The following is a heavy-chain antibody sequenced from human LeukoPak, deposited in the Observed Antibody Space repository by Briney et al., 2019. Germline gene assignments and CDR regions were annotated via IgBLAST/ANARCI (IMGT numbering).Heavy chain of an antibody. Sequence: PGGSLRLSCAASGFTFSAYWMSWVRQAPGKGLEWVASIKQDGSAKYYVDSVKGRFTISRDSANNLLYLQMNSLRAEDTAVYYCAKSGYSYGYYFDYWGQGTLVTVSS. D-gene: IGHD5-18*01. J-gene: IGHJ4*02. CDR1: GFTFSAYW. CDR3: AKSGYSYGYYFDY. CDR2: IKQDGSAK. V-gene: IGHV3-7*03.